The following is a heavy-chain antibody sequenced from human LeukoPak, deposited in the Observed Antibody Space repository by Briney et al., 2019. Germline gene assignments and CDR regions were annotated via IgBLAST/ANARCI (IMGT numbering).Heavy chain of an antibody. V-gene: IGHV1-2*02. CDR2: INPNSGGT. CDR1: GYTFTGYY. D-gene: IGHD3-9*01. Sequence: SVKVSCKASGYTFTGYYMHWVRQAPGQGLEWMGWINPNSGGTNYAQKFQGRVTMTRDTSISTAYMELSRLRSDDTAVYYCARGRLLRYFDWLLNYYYYMDVWGKGTTVTISS. J-gene: IGHJ6*03. CDR3: ARGRLLRYFDWLLNYYYYMDV.